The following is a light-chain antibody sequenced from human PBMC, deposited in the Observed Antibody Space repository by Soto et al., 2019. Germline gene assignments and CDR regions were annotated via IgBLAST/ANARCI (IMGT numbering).Light chain of an antibody. CDR1: QSISSS. Sequence: DIQLTQSPSSLSASVGDRVTITCRASQSISSSLNWYQQKPGKAPKLLIYAASSLDSGVPSRFSGSGSGTDFTLTISSLQPEDFATYYCQQSYSNPRTFGQGTKVEIK. V-gene: IGKV1-39*01. CDR3: QQSYSNPRT. J-gene: IGKJ1*01. CDR2: AAS.